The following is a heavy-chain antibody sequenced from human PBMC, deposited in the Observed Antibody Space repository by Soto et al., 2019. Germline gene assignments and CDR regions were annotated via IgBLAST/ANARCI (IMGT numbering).Heavy chain of an antibody. CDR3: ARVAPTGDSFDY. J-gene: IGHJ4*02. V-gene: IGHV4-31*03. CDR2: IYYSGST. D-gene: IGHD7-27*01. Sequence: QVQLQESGPGLVKPSQTLSLTCTVSGDSISSGGYYWSWIRQHPGKGLEWIGYIYYSGSTYYKPSLKSRVTISVDTSKKQFYLKLSSVTAADTAVYYCARVAPTGDSFDYWGQGTLVTVAS. CDR1: GDSISSGGYY.